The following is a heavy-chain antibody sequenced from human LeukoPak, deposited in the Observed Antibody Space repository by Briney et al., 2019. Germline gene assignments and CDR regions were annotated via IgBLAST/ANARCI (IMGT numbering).Heavy chain of an antibody. CDR2: ISVYNDNR. Sequence: ASVKVSWTASGYTFYSYGISWVRQAPGQGLEWMAWISVYNDNRRYAQNFQGRVTLTTDKSTSTAYMELRSLKSDDTATYYCVRDGRFEYSHFYYFDYWGQGTQVTVSS. V-gene: IGHV1-18*01. CDR1: GYTFYSYG. D-gene: IGHD5-12*01. J-gene: IGHJ4*02. CDR3: VRDGRFEYSHFYYFDY.